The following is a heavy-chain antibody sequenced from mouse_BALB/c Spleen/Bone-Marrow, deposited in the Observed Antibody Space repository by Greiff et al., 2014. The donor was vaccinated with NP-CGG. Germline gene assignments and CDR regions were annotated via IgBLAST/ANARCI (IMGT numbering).Heavy chain of an antibody. D-gene: IGHD2-4*01. Sequence: LVESGPELVKPGASVKMSCKASGYTFTSYVLHWVKQTPGQGLEWIGYIYPYNDVTKYNEKFKAKATLTSDKSSSTAYMELSSLTSEDSAVYYYAREGMSTGDYWGQGTTLTVSS. CDR2: IYPYNDVT. V-gene: IGHV1-14*01. J-gene: IGHJ2*01. CDR3: AREGMSTGDY. CDR1: GYTFTSYV.